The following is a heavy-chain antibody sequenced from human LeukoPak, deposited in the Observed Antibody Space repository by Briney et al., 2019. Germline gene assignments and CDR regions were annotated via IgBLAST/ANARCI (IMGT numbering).Heavy chain of an antibody. CDR2: TDYRSKWYY. CDR3: ATDKWLDTFFDY. V-gene: IGHV6-1*01. Sequence: SQTLSLTCDVSGDSVSRSSAAWTWIRQSPSSSLEWLGRTDYRSKWYYDYAESVQGRITINPDTSKNQVSLQLKSVTTEDTAVYYCATDKWLDTFFDYWGQGILVTVSS. D-gene: IGHD6-19*01. J-gene: IGHJ4*02. CDR1: GDSVSRSSAA.